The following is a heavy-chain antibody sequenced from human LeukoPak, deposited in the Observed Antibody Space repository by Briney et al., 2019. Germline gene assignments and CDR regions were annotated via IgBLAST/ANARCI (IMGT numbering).Heavy chain of an antibody. D-gene: IGHD3-10*01. CDR3: AREGGSYYYGSGSYRPDDAFDI. Sequence: PGGSLRLSCAASGFTFTDFAMNWVRQAPGKGLEWVSTISASGTITYYADSVKGRCTISRDYSKNTVYLQMNSLRAEDTAVYYCAREGGSYYYGSGSYRPDDAFDIWGQGTMVTVSS. J-gene: IGHJ3*02. V-gene: IGHV3-23*01. CDR1: GFTFTDFA. CDR2: ISASGTIT.